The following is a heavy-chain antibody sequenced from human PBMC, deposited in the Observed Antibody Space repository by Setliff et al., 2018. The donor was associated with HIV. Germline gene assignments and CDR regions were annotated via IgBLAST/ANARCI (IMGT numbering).Heavy chain of an antibody. J-gene: IGHJ3*02. CDR3: ARAYNFWAHFDT. D-gene: IGHD1-1*01. CDR2: VYFDET. Sequence: SETLSLTCSVSGDLSAYTWNWIRQSPGKGLEWIGYVYFDETNYNPSLKGRVTISSDNSKERFSLSLRSVSAADTAVYYCARAYNFWAHFDTWGLGITVTVSS. V-gene: IGHV4-59*01. CDR1: GDLSAYT.